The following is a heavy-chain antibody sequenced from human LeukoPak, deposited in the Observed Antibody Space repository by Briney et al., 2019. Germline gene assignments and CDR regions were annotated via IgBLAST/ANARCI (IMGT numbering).Heavy chain of an antibody. CDR2: ITSSGGST. J-gene: IGHJ4*02. D-gene: IGHD3-22*01. Sequence: GGSLRLSCAASGFTFNTYGMTWVRQAPGKGLEWVSAITSSGGSTYYGDSVKGRFTISRDNSRNSLYLQMNSLRAEDTAVYYCAQHYYDSSGQDYWGQGTLVTVSS. CDR3: AQHYYDSSGQDY. V-gene: IGHV3-23*01. CDR1: GFTFNTYG.